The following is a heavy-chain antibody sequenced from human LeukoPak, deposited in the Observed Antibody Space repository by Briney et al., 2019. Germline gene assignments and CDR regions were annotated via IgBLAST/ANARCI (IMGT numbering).Heavy chain of an antibody. D-gene: IGHD1-26*01. CDR2: INPSGGST. J-gene: IGHJ4*02. Sequence: ASVKVSCKASGYTFTSYYMHWVRQAPGQGLEWMGIINPSGGSTSYAQKFQGRVTMTRDTSTSTVYMELSSLRSEDTAVSYCARDPSGGSYFARRFYYFDYWGQGTLVTVSS. CDR3: ARDPSGGSYFARRFYYFDY. V-gene: IGHV1-46*01. CDR1: GYTFTSYY.